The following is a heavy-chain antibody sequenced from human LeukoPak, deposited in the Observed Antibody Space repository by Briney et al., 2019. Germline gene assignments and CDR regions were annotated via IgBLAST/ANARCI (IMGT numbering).Heavy chain of an antibody. J-gene: IGHJ3*02. CDR3: ARAGYYYDSSGYYYKVSKAGDAFDI. CDR1: GGSISSYY. CDR2: IYYSGST. V-gene: IGHV4-59*01. D-gene: IGHD3-22*01. Sequence: SETLSLTCTVSGGSISSYYWSCIRQPPGKGLEWIGYIYYSGSTNYNPSLKSRVTISVDTSKNQFSLKLSSVTAADTAVYYCARAGYYYDSSGYYYKVSKAGDAFDIWGQGTMVTVSS.